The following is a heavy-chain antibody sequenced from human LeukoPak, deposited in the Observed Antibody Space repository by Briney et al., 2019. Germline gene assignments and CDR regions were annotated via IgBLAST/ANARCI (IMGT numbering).Heavy chain of an antibody. Sequence: GGSLRLSCAASGFTFSGSAMHWVRQASGKGLEWGGRIRSKANSYATAYAASVKDRFTISRDDSKNTAYLQMNSLKTEDTAVYYCTRHSWSGYCSGGSCYRWSYAFDIWGQGTMVTVSS. CDR2: IRSKANSYAT. V-gene: IGHV3-73*01. J-gene: IGHJ3*02. CDR3: TRHSWSGYCSGGSCYRWSYAFDI. CDR1: GFTFSGSA. D-gene: IGHD2-15*01.